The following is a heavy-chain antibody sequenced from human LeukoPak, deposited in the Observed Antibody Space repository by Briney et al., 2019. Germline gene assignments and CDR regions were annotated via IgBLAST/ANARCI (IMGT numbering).Heavy chain of an antibody. J-gene: IGHJ4*02. D-gene: IGHD5-18*01. CDR2: INPNSGGT. V-gene: IGHV1-2*05. CDR1: GGSFSSYA. Sequence: GSSVKVSCKTSGGSFSSYAISWVRQAPGQGLEWMGRINPNSGGTNYAQKFQGRVTMTRDTSISTAYMELSRLRSDDTVVYYCARVWYSYGYFDYWGQGTLVTVSS. CDR3: ARVWYSYGYFDY.